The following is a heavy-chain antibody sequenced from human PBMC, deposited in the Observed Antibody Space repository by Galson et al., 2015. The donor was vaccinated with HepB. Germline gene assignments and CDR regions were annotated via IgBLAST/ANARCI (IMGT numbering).Heavy chain of an antibody. V-gene: IGHV3-23*01. CDR1: GFTFSSYA. Sequence: SLRLSCAASGFTFSSYAMSWVRQAPGKGLEWVSSINTNGGNTYYADSVKGRFTISRDNSRNSLYLQMDSLRDEDTALYYCAQDRRSSGMYGWFDPWGQGTLVTVSS. CDR2: INTNGGNT. J-gene: IGHJ5*02. CDR3: AQDRRSSGMYGWFDP. D-gene: IGHD6-19*01.